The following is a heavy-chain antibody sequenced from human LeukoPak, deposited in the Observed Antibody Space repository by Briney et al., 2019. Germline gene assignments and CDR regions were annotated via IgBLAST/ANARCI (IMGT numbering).Heavy chain of an antibody. CDR3: ARDSPSGEGYFDY. CDR1: GGSISSGGYY. D-gene: IGHD1-26*01. CDR2: IYYSGST. J-gene: IGHJ4*02. V-gene: IGHV4-31*03. Sequence: SETLSLTCTVSGGSISSGGYYWSWIRQHPGKGLEWIGYIYYSGSTYYNPSLKSRVTISVDTSKNQFSLKLSSVTAADTAVYYCARDSPSGEGYFDYWGQGTLVTVSS.